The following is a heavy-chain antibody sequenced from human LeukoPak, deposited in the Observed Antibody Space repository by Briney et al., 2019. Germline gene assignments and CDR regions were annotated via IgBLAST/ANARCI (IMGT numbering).Heavy chain of an antibody. V-gene: IGHV4-59*11. CDR1: GGSISSHY. CDR2: IFYTGST. D-gene: IGHD7-27*01. CDR3: ARVNWGGFDI. J-gene: IGHJ3*02. Sequence: SETLSLTCFVSGGSISSHYWTWIRQPPGKGLECIGDIFYTGSTIYSPSLKSRATISIETSKNQISLKLRSVTAADTAVFCARVNWGGFDIWGQGTLATV.